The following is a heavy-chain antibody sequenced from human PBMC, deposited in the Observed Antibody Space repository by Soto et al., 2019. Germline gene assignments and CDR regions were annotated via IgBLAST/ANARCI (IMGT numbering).Heavy chain of an antibody. J-gene: IGHJ1*01. D-gene: IGHD2-15*01. CDR3: ATVPEVGYCSGGSCYEYFQH. CDR1: GYTLTELS. Sequence: PSVKVSCKVSGYTLTELSMHWVRQAPGKGLEWMGGFDPEDGETIYAQKFQGRVTMTEDTSTDTAYMEMSSLRSEDTAVYYCATVPEVGYCSGGSCYEYFQHWGQGTLVTVS. V-gene: IGHV1-24*01. CDR2: FDPEDGET.